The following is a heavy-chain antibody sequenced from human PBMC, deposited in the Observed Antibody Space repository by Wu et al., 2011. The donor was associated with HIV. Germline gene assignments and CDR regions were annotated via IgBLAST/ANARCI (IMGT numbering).Heavy chain of an antibody. CDR1: GNTFSGYA. CDR3: ARSGVSAEYYFYYMNV. V-gene: IGHV1-69*06. CDR2: ILPMFGTT. J-gene: IGHJ6*03. Sequence: QVQLVQSGAEVKKAGSSVKVSCKASGNTFSGYAVSWVRQAPGQGLEWMGGILPMFGTTNYAQKFQGRVTITADKSATTVYTELRSLRSEDTAVHYCARSGVSAEYYFYYMNVWGKGTTVTVSS. D-gene: IGHD2-2*01.